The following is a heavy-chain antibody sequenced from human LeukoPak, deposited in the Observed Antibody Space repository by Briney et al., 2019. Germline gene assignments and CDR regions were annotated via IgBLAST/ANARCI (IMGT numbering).Heavy chain of an antibody. V-gene: IGHV4-39*01. CDR2: IYYSGST. CDR1: GGSISSSSYY. J-gene: IGHJ4*02. CDR3: AKHNIDY. Sequence: SETLSLTCTVSGGSISSSSYYWGWIRQPPGKGLEWIGSIYYSGSTYYNPSLKSRVTISVDTSKNQFSLKLSSVTAADTAVYYCAKHNIDYWGQGTLVTVSS.